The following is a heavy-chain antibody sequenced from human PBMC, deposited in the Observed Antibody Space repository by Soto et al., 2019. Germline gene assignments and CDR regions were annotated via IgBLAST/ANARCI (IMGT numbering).Heavy chain of an antibody. Sequence: GGSLRLSCAASGFTFSSYAMHWVRQAPGKGLEYVSAISSNGGSTYYANSVKGRFTISRDNSKNTLYLQMGSLRAEDMAVYYCAREKGQQLYDYWGQGTLVTVSS. CDR2: ISSNGGST. CDR3: AREKGQQLYDY. CDR1: GFTFSSYA. D-gene: IGHD6-13*01. J-gene: IGHJ4*02. V-gene: IGHV3-64*01.